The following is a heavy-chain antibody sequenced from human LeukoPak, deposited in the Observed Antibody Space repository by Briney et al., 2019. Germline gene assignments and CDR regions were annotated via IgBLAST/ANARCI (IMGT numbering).Heavy chain of an antibody. CDR3: TRSPRDGYHDAFDI. J-gene: IGHJ3*02. V-gene: IGHV5-51*01. CDR1: GYSFTTYW. CDR2: IYPGDSET. Sequence: NLGESLKISCKGSGYSFTTYWIAWVRQLPGEGLEWMGIIYPGDSETRYSPFFQGQVTISADKSITTAYLQWGSLKASDTAMYYCTRSPRDGYHDAFDIWGQGTMVTVFS. D-gene: IGHD5-24*01.